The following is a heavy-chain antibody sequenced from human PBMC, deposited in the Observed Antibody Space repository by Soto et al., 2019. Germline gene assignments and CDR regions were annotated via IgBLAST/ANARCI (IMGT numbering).Heavy chain of an antibody. J-gene: IGHJ4*02. CDR3: AGVSPLAAARDFAY. D-gene: IGHD6-13*01. Sequence: EVQLVESGGGLVQPGGSLRLSCTASGFTFSDHYMDWVRQAPGKGLEWVGRARDKANSYTTDYAASVKVRFTISRDDSKNALYLQMNSLNTEGTAVYYCAGVSPLAAARDFAYCGQGTLVTVSS. CDR2: ARDKANSYTT. V-gene: IGHV3-72*01. CDR1: GFTFSDHY.